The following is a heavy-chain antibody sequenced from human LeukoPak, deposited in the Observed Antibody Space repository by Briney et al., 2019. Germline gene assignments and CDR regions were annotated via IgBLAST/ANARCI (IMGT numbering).Heavy chain of an antibody. Sequence: GESLKISCKDSGYSFTSYWIGWVRQMPGKGLEWMGIMYPGDSDTRYSPSFQGQVTISVDKSTSTAYLQWSSLKASDTAMYYCGRHLYGGNSAIDYWGQGTLVTVSS. CDR1: GYSFTSYW. CDR2: MYPGDSDT. J-gene: IGHJ4*02. D-gene: IGHD4-23*01. V-gene: IGHV5-51*01. CDR3: GRHLYGGNSAIDY.